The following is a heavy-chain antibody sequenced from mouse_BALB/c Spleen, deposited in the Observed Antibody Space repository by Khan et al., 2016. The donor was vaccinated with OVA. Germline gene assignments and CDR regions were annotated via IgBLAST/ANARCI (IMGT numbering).Heavy chain of an antibody. Sequence: QVQLQQSGAELAKPGASVKMSCKASGYTFTSYWMHWVKQRPGQGLEWIGYINPSTGYTEYNQKFKDQATLTTDKSSSTDYMQQSSLTSEDSAVYYCAASILFDYGMDYWGQGTSVTVSS. CDR3: AASILFDYGMDY. D-gene: IGHD6-1*01. J-gene: IGHJ4*01. V-gene: IGHV1-7*01. CDR2: INPSTGYT. CDR1: GYTFTSYW.